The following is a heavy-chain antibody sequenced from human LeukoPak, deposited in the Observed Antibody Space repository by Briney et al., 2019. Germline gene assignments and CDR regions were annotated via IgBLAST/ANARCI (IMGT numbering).Heavy chain of an antibody. Sequence: SETLSLTCTVSGGSISSYYWSWIRQPPGKGLEWIGYIYYSGSTNYNPSLKSRVTISVDTSKNQFSLKPSSVTAADTAVYYCARDVYGGAIDYWGQGTLVTVSS. CDR2: IYYSGST. D-gene: IGHD1-26*01. CDR3: ARDVYGGAIDY. V-gene: IGHV4-59*01. CDR1: GGSISSYY. J-gene: IGHJ4*02.